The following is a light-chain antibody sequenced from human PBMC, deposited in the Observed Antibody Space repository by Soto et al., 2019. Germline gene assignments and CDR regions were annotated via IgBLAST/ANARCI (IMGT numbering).Light chain of an antibody. J-gene: IGKJ1*01. CDR2: GAF. CDR3: QQSLNPKT. Sequence: EIVMTQSPVTLSVSPGERATLSCRASQSVSSNLAWYQQKPGQAPSLLIYGAFTRATGIPARFSGTGSGTEFTLTISSLQSEDFALYYCQQSLNPKTFGQGTKVDIK. CDR1: QSVSSN. V-gene: IGKV3-15*01.